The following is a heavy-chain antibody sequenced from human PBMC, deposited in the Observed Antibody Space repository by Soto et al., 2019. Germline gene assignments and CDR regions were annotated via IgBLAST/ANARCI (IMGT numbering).Heavy chain of an antibody. CDR2: INPSGGST. J-gene: IGHJ4*02. CDR3: ARGSEEYCSSTSGDTIFGVVINYAF. V-gene: IGHV1-46*03. D-gene: IGHD3-3*01. Sequence: GLEWMGIINPSGGSTSYAQKFQGRVTMTRDTSTSTVYMELSSLRSEDTAVYYCARGSEEYCSSTSGDTIFGVVINYAFWGQGTLVTGSS.